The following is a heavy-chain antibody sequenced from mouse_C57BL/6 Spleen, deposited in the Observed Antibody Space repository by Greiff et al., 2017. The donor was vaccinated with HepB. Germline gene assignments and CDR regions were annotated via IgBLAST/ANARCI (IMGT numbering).Heavy chain of an antibody. CDR2: INPRNGGT. D-gene: IGHD4-1*01. V-gene: IGHV1-53*01. CDR3: ARSANWDEGFAY. CDR1: GYTFTSYW. J-gene: IGHJ3*01. Sequence: QVQLQQPGTELVKPGASVKLSCKASGYTFTSYWMHWVKQRPGQGLEWIGNINPRNGGTNYNEKFKSKATLTVDKSSSTAYMQLSSLTSEDSAVYYCARSANWDEGFAYWGQGTLVTVSA.